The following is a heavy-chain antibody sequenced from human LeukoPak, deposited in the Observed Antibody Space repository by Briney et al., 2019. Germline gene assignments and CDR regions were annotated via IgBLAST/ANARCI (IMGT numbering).Heavy chain of an antibody. CDR1: GFTFSSYD. CDR3: ASRVGGLDGDGYNPFDY. D-gene: IGHD5-24*01. V-gene: IGHV3-30-3*01. J-gene: IGHJ4*02. CDR2: ISYDGSNK. Sequence: PGGSLRLSCAASGFTFSSYDMNWVRQAPGKGLEWVAVISYDGSNKYYADSVKGRFTISRDNSKNTLYLQMNSLRAEDTAVYYCASRVGGLDGDGYNPFDYWGQGTLVTVSS.